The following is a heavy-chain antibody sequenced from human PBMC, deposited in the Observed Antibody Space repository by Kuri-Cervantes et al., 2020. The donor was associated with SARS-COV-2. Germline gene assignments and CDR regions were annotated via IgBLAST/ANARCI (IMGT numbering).Heavy chain of an antibody. Sequence: ASVKVSCKASGYTFTSYGISWVRQAPGQGLEWMGWISAYNGNTNYAQKLQGRVTMTTGTSTSTAYMELSSLRSEDTAVYYCARGGDCSSTSCYISRLFDYWGQGTLVTVSS. CDR3: ARGGDCSSTSCYISRLFDY. J-gene: IGHJ4*02. V-gene: IGHV1-18*01. CDR1: GYTFTSYG. CDR2: ISAYNGNT. D-gene: IGHD2-2*02.